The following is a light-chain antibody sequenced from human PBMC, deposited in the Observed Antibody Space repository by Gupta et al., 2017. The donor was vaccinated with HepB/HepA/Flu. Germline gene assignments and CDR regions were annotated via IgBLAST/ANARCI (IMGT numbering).Light chain of an antibody. V-gene: IGKV1-39*01. J-gene: IGKJ4*01. CDR1: QSIGSS. CDR2: AAS. Sequence: DIQMTQSPSSLSAPVGDRVTIACRASQSIGSSLNWYQHQPGKAPNLLIYAASTLRSGVPSRFSGSGSGIDFTRTVSGLQPEDVATYYCQQSYASPITFGGGTKVEIK. CDR3: QQSYASPIT.